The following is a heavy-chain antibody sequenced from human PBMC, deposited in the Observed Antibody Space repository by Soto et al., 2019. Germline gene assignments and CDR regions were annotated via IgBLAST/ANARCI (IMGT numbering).Heavy chain of an antibody. J-gene: IGHJ6*02. D-gene: IGHD6-25*01. CDR3: ARRQIPPPTRGAANARGGMDV. CDR2: IWNDGSNN. V-gene: IGHV3-33*01. CDR1: GFTSNNYG. Sequence: GGSLRLSCAASGFTSNNYGMHWVRQAPGKGLEWLAVIWNDGSNNYYANSVKGRFTISRDNSKNTLYLQMNSLRAEDAAVYYCARRQIPPPTRGAANARGGMDVWGQGTTVTVSS.